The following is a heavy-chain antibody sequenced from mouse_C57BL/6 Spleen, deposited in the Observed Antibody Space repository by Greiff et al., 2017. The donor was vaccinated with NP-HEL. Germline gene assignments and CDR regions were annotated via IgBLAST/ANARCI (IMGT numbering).Heavy chain of an antibody. V-gene: IGHV2-9-1*01. Sequence: QVQMQQSGPGLVAPSQSLSITCTVSGFSLTSYAISWVRQPPGKGLEWLGVIWTGGGTNYNSALKSRLSISKDNSKSQVFLKMNSLQTDDTARYYCARIGGTGQLNTWFAYWGQGTLVTVSA. CDR1: GFSLTSYA. D-gene: IGHD3-2*02. J-gene: IGHJ3*01. CDR3: ARIGGTGQLNTWFAY. CDR2: IWTGGGT.